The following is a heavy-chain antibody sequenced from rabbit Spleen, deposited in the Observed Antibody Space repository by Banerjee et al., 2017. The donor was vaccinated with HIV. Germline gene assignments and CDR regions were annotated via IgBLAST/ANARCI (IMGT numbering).Heavy chain of an antibody. CDR3: ARDRDVGNVGYAYDLGP. J-gene: IGHJ2*01. Sequence: VESGGGLVQPGESLTLTCKASGFSFSSGYDMCWVRQAPGKGLEWIACIYSNSGGTYYASWAKGRFTISKTSSTVTLQMTSLTVADTATYFCARDRDVGNVGYAYDLGPWGPGTL. D-gene: IGHD6-1*01. CDR2: IYSNSGGT. CDR1: GFSFSSGYD. V-gene: IGHV1S40*01.